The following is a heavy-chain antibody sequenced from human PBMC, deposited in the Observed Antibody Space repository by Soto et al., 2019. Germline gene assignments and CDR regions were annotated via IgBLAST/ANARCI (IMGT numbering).Heavy chain of an antibody. Sequence: GESLKISCQGSGYTFTGHWISWVRQMPGKGLEWMGRIDPSDSYTDYSPTVQGHVTMSADKSLNTAYLQWSSLQASDTAVYYCTRHTGYDSSLDYWGQGTLVTVSS. CDR1: GYTFTGHW. V-gene: IGHV5-10-1*01. D-gene: IGHD5-12*01. CDR2: IDPSDSYT. J-gene: IGHJ4*02. CDR3: TRHTGYDSSLDY.